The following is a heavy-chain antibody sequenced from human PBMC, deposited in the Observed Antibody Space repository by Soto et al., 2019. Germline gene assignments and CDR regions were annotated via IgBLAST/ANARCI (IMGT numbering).Heavy chain of an antibody. V-gene: IGHV4-31*03. Sequence: QVQLQESGPGLVKPSQTLSLTCTVSGGSISSGGYYWSWIRQHPGKGLEWIGYIYYSGSTYYNPSRKSRVTISVDTSKNQFSLKLSSVTAADTAVYYCARDRPHYGSGSYTVESLDYWGQGTLVTVSS. J-gene: IGHJ4*02. CDR2: IYYSGST. CDR1: GGSISSGGYY. D-gene: IGHD3-10*01. CDR3: ARDRPHYGSGSYTVESLDY.